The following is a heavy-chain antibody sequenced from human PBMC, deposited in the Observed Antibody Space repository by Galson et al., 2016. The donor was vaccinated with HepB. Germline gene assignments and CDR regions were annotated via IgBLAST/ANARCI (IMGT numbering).Heavy chain of an antibody. CDR2: IYPSDSDT. CDR3: AKFSRKISPSFIGY. Sequence: QSGAEVKKPGEALKISCRGSGYRFNNYWISWVRQKPGKGLEWMGMIYPSDSDTRYSPSFPGQVTISDDKSISTAYLQWNSLKASDTAMYYCAKFSRKISPSFIGYWGQGTLVTVSS. D-gene: IGHD2-15*01. CDR1: GYRFNNYW. V-gene: IGHV5-51*03. J-gene: IGHJ4*02.